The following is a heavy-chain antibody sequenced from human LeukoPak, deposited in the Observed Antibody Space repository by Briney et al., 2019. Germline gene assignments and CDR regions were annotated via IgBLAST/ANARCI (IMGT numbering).Heavy chain of an antibody. V-gene: IGHV3-74*01. CDR2: INSDGSSK. D-gene: IGHD2-2*01. CDR3: VRVGSTDS. J-gene: IGHJ4*02. Sequence: GGSLRLSCAASGFTFSSYWMHWVRQAPGKGPVWVSRINSDGSSKSYADSVKGRFTISRDNAKNTLYLQMNSLRAEDTAVYYCVRVGSTDSWGQGSLVTVSS. CDR1: GFTFSSYW.